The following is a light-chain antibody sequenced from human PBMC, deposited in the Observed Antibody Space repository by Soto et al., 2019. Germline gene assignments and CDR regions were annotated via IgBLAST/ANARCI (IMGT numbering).Light chain of an antibody. CDR3: QQYNNWPLA. Sequence: EIVMTQSPATLSVSPGERVTLSCMASQSLSSNLAWYQQKPGQAPRLLIYGASTRATDIPARFSGSGSGTEFTLTISSLQSEDFAVYFCQQYNNWPLAFGQGTRLEIK. V-gene: IGKV3-15*01. CDR1: QSLSSN. CDR2: GAS. J-gene: IGKJ5*01.